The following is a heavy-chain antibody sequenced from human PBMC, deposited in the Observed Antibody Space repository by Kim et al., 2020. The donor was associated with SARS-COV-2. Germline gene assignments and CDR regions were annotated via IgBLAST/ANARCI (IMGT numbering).Heavy chain of an antibody. CDR1: GFTFSSYI. D-gene: IGHD3-10*01. V-gene: IGHV3-48*01. CDR3: ARDMWFGVGDGAFDI. CDR2: ISSSSSTI. Sequence: GGSLRLSCAASGFTFSSYIMNWVRQAPGKGLEWVSYISSSSSTIYYADSVKGRFTISRDNAKNSLYLQMNSLRAEDTAVYYCARDMWFGVGDGAFDIWGQGTLVTVSS. J-gene: IGHJ3*02.